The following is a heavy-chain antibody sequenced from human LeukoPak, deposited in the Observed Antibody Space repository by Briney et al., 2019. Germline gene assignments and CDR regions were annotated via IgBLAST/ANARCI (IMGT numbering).Heavy chain of an antibody. Sequence: GSLRLSCAASGFTFSTYIMNSVRQTPGKGLEWVSSIGTSTSYIYYADSVKGRFTISRDNAKNSLYLQMNSLRAEDTALYHCARGNPPDYWGQGTLVTVSS. CDR1: GFTFSTYI. CDR3: ARGNPPDY. J-gene: IGHJ4*02. CDR2: IGTSTSYI. D-gene: IGHD1-14*01. V-gene: IGHV3-21*04.